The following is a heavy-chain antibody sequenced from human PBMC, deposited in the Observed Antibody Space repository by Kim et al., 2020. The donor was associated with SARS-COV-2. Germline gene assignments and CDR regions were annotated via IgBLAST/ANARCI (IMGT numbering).Heavy chain of an antibody. D-gene: IGHD5-18*01. J-gene: IGHJ4*01. CDR2: FYYRGNT. Sequence: SETLSLTCTVTGDSVTSANYYWGWLRQPPGKGLEWIGSFYYRGNTYYNPSLKSRVTISVDTSKNQFSLKLSSVTAADTAVYFCARGRRYSYGIPFDFWG. CDR1: GDSVTSANYY. V-gene: IGHV4-39*01. CDR3: ARGRRYSYGIPFDF.